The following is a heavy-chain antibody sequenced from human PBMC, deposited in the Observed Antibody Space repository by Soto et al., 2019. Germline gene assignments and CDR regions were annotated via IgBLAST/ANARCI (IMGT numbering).Heavy chain of an antibody. Sequence: PGVSLNISFKGSGYSVTKYWISLVRQMPGKGLEWMGIIYPGDSDTRYSPSFQGQVTISADKSISTAYLQWSSLKASDTAIYYCARRGDSSGYMDYWGQGILVTVSS. CDR3: ARRGDSSGYMDY. D-gene: IGHD3-22*01. CDR2: IYPGDSDT. J-gene: IGHJ4*02. CDR1: GYSVTKYW. V-gene: IGHV5-51*01.